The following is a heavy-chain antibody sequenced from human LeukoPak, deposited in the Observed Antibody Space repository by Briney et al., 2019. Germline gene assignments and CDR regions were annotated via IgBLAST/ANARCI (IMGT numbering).Heavy chain of an antibody. CDR1: GFTFSSYA. D-gene: IGHD1-26*01. CDR2: ISGSGGST. Sequence: PGGSLRLSCAASGFTFSSYAMSSVRQAPGKGLGWVSAISGSGGSTYYADSVKGRFTISRDNSKNTLYLQMNSLRAEDTAVYYCAIEPSGSYYVPPLDYWGQGTLVTVSS. CDR3: AIEPSGSYYVPPLDY. V-gene: IGHV3-23*01. J-gene: IGHJ4*02.